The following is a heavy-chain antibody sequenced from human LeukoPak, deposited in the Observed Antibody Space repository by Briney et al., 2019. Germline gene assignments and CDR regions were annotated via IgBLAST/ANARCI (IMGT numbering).Heavy chain of an antibody. D-gene: IGHD3-22*01. CDR3: ANGDYYDSSGYENFDY. J-gene: IGHJ4*02. CDR2: IWYDGSNK. Sequence: PGGSLRLSCAASGFTFSSYGMHWVRQAPGKGLQWVTVIWYDGSNKYYADSVKGRFTISRDNSKNTLYLQMNSLRAEDTAVYHCANGDYYDSSGYENFDYWGQGTLVTVSS. CDR1: GFTFSSYG. V-gene: IGHV3-33*06.